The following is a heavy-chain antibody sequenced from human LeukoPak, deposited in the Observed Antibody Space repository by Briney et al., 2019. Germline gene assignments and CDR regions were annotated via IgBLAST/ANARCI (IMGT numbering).Heavy chain of an antibody. CDR1: GFTFSDYY. CDR2: ISSSGSTI. D-gene: IGHD3-10*01. J-gene: IGHJ5*02. CDR3: ARDLGLYYYGSGPLGFDP. V-gene: IGHV3-11*01. Sequence: GGSLRLSCAASGFTFSDYYMSWIRQAPGKGLEWVSYISSSGSTIYYADSVKGRFTISRDNAKNSLYLQMNSLRAEDTAVYYCARDLGLYYYGSGPLGFDPWGQGTLVTVSS.